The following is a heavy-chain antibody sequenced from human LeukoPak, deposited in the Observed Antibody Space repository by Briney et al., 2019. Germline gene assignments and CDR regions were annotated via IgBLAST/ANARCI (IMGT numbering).Heavy chain of an antibody. CDR3: AREGTGTTWRLNAFDI. Sequence: GSLRLSCAASGFTFGDYYMSWIRQPPGKGLEWIGSIYYSGSTYYNPSLKSRVTISVDTSKNQFSLKLSSVTAADTAVYYCAREGTGTTWRLNAFDIWGQGTMVTVSS. CDR1: GFTFGDYY. CDR2: IYYSGST. J-gene: IGHJ3*02. D-gene: IGHD1-7*01. V-gene: IGHV4-38-2*02.